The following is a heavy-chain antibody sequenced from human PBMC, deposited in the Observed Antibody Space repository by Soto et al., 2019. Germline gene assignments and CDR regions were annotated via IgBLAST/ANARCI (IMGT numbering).Heavy chain of an antibody. CDR3: AREHQELILSNCFGP. D-gene: IGHD1-7*01. Sequence: SVEVCCKESGDALECYYLRWVRQAPEQGLEWMGWINTNSGDTQYAQKFQGRVTMTSDTSISTAYMELRSLRVDDTAVYYCAREHQELILSNCFGPSGQGTRDTVSS. CDR1: GDALECYY. J-gene: IGHJ5*02. CDR2: INTNSGDT. V-gene: IGHV1-2*02.